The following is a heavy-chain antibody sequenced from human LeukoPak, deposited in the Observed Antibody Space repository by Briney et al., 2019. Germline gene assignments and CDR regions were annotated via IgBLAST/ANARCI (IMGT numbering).Heavy chain of an antibody. Sequence: GGSLRLSCAASGFTFSWYGMSWVRQAPGKGLEWVSGISGSGATTYQADSVKGRFTISRDNSINTIYLQMNSLRGEDTAVYYCTKRLGSGFIPGVFDVWGQGTMVTV. CDR3: TKRLGSGFIPGVFDV. CDR1: GFTFSWYG. J-gene: IGHJ3*01. D-gene: IGHD6-19*01. CDR2: ISGSGATT. V-gene: IGHV3-23*01.